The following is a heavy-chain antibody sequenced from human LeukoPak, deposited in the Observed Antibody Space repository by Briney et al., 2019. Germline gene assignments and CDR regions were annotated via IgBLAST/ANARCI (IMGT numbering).Heavy chain of an antibody. V-gene: IGHV3-33*01. CDR1: GLPFSSYG. Sequence: GRALRLSCAASGLPFSSYGLHWVRQAPGEGLEWVAVVWYDGSNKYYPDSVKGRFTISRDNSKNTLYLQMNSLRAEDTAVYYCARAGSDFWSGYSIYYYYYGMDVWGQGTTVTVSS. CDR2: VWYDGSNK. CDR3: ARAGSDFWSGYSIYYYYYGMDV. D-gene: IGHD3-3*01. J-gene: IGHJ6*02.